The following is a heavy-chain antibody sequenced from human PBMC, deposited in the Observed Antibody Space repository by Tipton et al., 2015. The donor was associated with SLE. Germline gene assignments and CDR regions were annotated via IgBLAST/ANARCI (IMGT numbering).Heavy chain of an antibody. D-gene: IGHD1-26*01. V-gene: IGHV3-20*04. CDR1: GFTFDDYG. CDR3: ARDGAGDALDF. J-gene: IGHJ3*01. CDR2: INWNGGTK. Sequence: VQLVQSGGGVVRPGGSLRLSCGASGFTFDDYGMSWVRQAPGKGLEWVSGINWNGGTKGYSDSVKGRFTISRDNAKNSLYLQMNSLGAEDTAFYYCARDGAGDALDFWGQGTMVTVSS.